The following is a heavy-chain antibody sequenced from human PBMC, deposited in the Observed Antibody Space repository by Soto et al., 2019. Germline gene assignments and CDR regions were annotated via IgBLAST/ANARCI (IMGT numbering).Heavy chain of an antibody. V-gene: IGHV1-69*13. D-gene: IGHD3-22*01. Sequence: ASVKVSCKASGGTFSSYSISWVRQAPGQGLEWMGGIIPIFGTANYAQKFQGRVTITADESTSTAYMELSSLRSEDTAVYYCARAAYYYDSRGYYPEDYWGQGTLVTVSS. CDR3: ARAAYYYDSRGYYPEDY. J-gene: IGHJ4*02. CDR1: GGTFSSYS. CDR2: IIPIFGTA.